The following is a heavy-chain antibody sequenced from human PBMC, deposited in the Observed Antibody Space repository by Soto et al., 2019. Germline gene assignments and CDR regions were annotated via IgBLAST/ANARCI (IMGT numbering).Heavy chain of an antibody. J-gene: IGHJ4*02. CDR2: IYYSGST. CDR1: GGSISSSSYY. CDR3: ARDSTYYYDSSGYPISYFDY. Sequence: PSETLSLTCTVSGGSISSSSYYWGWIRQPPGKGLEWIGSIYYSGSTYYNPSLKSRVTISVDTSKNQFSLKLSSVTAADTAVYYCARDSTYYYDSSGYPISYFDYWGQGTLVTVS. V-gene: IGHV4-39*07. D-gene: IGHD3-22*01.